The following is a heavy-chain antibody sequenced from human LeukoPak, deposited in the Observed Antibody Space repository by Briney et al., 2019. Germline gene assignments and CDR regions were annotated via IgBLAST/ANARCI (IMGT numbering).Heavy chain of an antibody. CDR1: GGSISSGGYY. D-gene: IGHD3-22*01. Sequence: SETLSLTCTVSGGSISSGGYYWSWIRQHPGKGLEWIGYIYYSGSTYYNPSLKSRVTISVDTSKNQFSLKLSSVTAADTAVYYCARVVRYNRDYHDSSGYPAYFDYWGQGTLVTVSS. CDR3: ARVVRYNRDYHDSSGYPAYFDY. J-gene: IGHJ4*02. CDR2: IYYSGST. V-gene: IGHV4-31*03.